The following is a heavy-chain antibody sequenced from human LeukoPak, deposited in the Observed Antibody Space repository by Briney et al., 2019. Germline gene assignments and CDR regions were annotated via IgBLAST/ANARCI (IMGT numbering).Heavy chain of an antibody. J-gene: IGHJ4*02. Sequence: SETLSLTCTVSVGSISSYYWSWIRQPPGKGLEWIGYIYYIGSTNYNPSLKSRVTISVDTSNNQFSLKLSSVTAADTAVYYCASLAGGDGSNLGAYFDYWGQGTLVTVSS. CDR1: VGSISSYY. D-gene: IGHD5-24*01. CDR3: ASLAGGDGSNLGAYFDY. CDR2: IYYIGST. V-gene: IGHV4-59*01.